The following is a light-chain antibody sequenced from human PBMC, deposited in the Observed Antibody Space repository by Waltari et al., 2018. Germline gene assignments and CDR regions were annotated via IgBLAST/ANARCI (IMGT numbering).Light chain of an antibody. J-gene: IGKJ5*01. CDR3: QQYKNWPIT. CDR1: QSVSSN. Sequence: EIVMTQSPAPLSASPGERATLSCRASQSVSSNLAWYQQKPGQAPRLLIYGASTRATDIPARFSGSGSGTEFTLTISSLQSEDFAVYYCQQYKNWPITFGQGTRLEIK. V-gene: IGKV3-15*01. CDR2: GAS.